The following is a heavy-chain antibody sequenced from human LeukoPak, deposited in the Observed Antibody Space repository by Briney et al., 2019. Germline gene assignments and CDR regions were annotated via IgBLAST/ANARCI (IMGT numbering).Heavy chain of an antibody. D-gene: IGHD2-2*01. V-gene: IGHV3-30*02. Sequence: GGSLRLSCAASGLTFSSYGMHWVRQAPGKGLEWVAFIRYDGSNKYYADSVKGRFTISRDNSKNTLYLQMNSLRAEDTAVYYCAKVGGSTSFFDPWGQGTLVTVSS. CDR1: GLTFSSYG. CDR3: AKVGGSTSFFDP. J-gene: IGHJ5*02. CDR2: IRYDGSNK.